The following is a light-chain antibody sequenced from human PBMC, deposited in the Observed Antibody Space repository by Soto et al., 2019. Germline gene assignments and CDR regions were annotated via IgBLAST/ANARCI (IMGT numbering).Light chain of an antibody. V-gene: IGKV4-1*01. Sequence: DVVMTQSPDSLAVSLGERATINCKSSQSVLYSSNNKNYLAWYQQKPGQPPKLLIYWASTRESGVPDRFSGSGSGTDFTLTISSLQAADVALYYCQQYYTTPHTFGQGTKLKIK. CDR2: WAS. CDR3: QQYYTTPHT. CDR1: QSVLYSSNNKNY. J-gene: IGKJ2*01.